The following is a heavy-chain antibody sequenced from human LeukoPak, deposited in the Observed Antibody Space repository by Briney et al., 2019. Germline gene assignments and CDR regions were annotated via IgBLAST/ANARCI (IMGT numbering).Heavy chain of an antibody. Sequence: GGSLRLSCSASGFTYSNYAIHWVRQAPGEGLEFVSAISSNGGSTYYTDSLKGRFTISRDNSKNTLYLQMSSLRAEDTAVYYCVISIMGTRLQLDYWGQGTLVTVSS. CDR1: GFTYSNYA. V-gene: IGHV3-64D*09. J-gene: IGHJ4*02. D-gene: IGHD5-24*01. CDR2: ISSNGGST. CDR3: VISIMGTRLQLDY.